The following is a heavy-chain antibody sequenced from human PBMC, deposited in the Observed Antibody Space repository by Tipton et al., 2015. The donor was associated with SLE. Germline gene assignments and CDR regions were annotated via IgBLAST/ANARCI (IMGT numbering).Heavy chain of an antibody. CDR1: GGSISSGGYS. J-gene: IGHJ5*02. V-gene: IGHV4-30-2*01. Sequence: TLSLTCAVSGGSISSGGYSWSWIRQPPGKGLEWIGYIYHSRTTYYNPSLKSRVTISVDRSKNQFSLQLNSVTPEDTAVYYCARDKGYCSGGSCYRWFDPWGQGTLVTVSS. CDR2: IYHSRTT. D-gene: IGHD2-15*01. CDR3: ARDKGYCSGGSCYRWFDP.